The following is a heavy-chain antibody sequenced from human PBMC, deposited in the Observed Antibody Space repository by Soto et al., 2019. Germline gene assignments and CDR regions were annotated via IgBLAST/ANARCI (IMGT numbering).Heavy chain of an antibody. J-gene: IGHJ6*02. CDR2: IYHSGST. D-gene: IGHD2-21*02. CDR3: VRDADETAIVPAPWLV. V-gene: IGHV4-4*02. CDR1: GGSISSSHW. Sequence: SETLSLTCAASGGSISSSHWWGWVRQAPGKGLEWIGEIYHSGSTNYNPSLKSRITMSVDKSKNQFSVNLSSVTAADTAVYYCVRDADETAIVPAPWLVWGRGTMVTVSS.